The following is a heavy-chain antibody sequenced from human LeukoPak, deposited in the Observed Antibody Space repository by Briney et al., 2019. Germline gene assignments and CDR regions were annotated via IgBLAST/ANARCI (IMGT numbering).Heavy chain of an antibody. CDR1: GGSISSYY. J-gene: IGHJ4*02. D-gene: IGHD6-13*01. V-gene: IGHV4-59*01. Sequence: PSETLSLTCTVSGGSISSYYWSWLRQPPGKGLEWIGYIYYSGSTNYNPSLKSRVTISVDTSKNQFSLKLSSVTAADTAVYYCARSSSWQNYYFDYWGQGTLVTVSS. CDR3: ARSSSWQNYYFDY. CDR2: IYYSGST.